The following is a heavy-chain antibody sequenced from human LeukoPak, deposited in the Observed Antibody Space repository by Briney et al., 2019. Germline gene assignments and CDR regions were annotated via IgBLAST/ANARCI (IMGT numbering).Heavy chain of an antibody. Sequence: KPSETLSLTCTVSIGPINSFYWLWIPQPPEKGRVWSGYLYYSGSTNYSPSLKGRVTISVDTSKNQSSLKLSSVTAADTAVYYCARDRGGRWWFDYWGQGTLVTVSS. V-gene: IGHV4-59*01. J-gene: IGHJ4*02. CDR1: IGPINSFY. CDR3: ARDRGGRWWFDY. CDR2: LYYSGST. D-gene: IGHD2-15*01.